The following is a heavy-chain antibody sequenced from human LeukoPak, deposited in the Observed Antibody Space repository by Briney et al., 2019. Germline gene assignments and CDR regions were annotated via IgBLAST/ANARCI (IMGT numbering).Heavy chain of an antibody. J-gene: IGHJ4*02. V-gene: IGHV1-2*06. CDR1: GYTFTGYY. D-gene: IGHD3-22*01. CDR3: ARGNSYYDSSGAFDY. Sequence: GASVKVSCKASGYTFTGYYMHWVRQAPGQGLEWMGRINPNSGGTNYAQKFQGRVTMTRDTSISTGYMELSRLRSDDTAVYYCARGNSYYDSSGAFDYWGQGTLVTVSS. CDR2: INPNSGGT.